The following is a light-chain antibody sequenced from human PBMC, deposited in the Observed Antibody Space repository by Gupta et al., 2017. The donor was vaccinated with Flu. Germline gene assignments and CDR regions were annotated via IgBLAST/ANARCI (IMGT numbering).Light chain of an antibody. Sequence: DIQMTQSPSTLSASVGDRVTITCRASQTINYWLAWYQQNPGKAPNLLVYRASVLADGVPSRFSGSGSGTDFTLTISSLQPDDCATYYCQQYNSYSQAFGQGTKVEIK. J-gene: IGKJ1*01. CDR1: QTINYW. CDR3: QQYNSYSQA. V-gene: IGKV1-5*03. CDR2: RAS.